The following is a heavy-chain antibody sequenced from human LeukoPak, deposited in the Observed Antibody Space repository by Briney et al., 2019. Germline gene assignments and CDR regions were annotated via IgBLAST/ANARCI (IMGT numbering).Heavy chain of an antibody. D-gene: IGHD1-26*01. CDR2: INPNSGGT. J-gene: IGHJ4*02. Sequence: GASVKVSCKASGGTFSSYAISWVRQAPGQGLEWMGWINPNSGGTNYAQKFQGRVTMTRDTSISTAYMELSRLRSDDTAVYYCARIVGATWEELDYWGQGTLVTVSS. V-gene: IGHV1-2*02. CDR1: GGTFSSYA. CDR3: ARIVGATWEELDY.